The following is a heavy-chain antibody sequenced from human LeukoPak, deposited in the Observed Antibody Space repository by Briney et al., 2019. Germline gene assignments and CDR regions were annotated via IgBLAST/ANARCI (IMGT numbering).Heavy chain of an antibody. CDR1: GGSFSGYY. J-gene: IGHJ1*01. CDR3: ARARRAARPRGPNKSPFAEYFQH. CDR2: INHSGST. V-gene: IGHV4-34*01. D-gene: IGHD6-6*01. Sequence: SETLSLTCAVYGGSFSGYYWSWIRQPPGKGLEWIGEINHSGSTNYNPSLKCRVTISVDTSKNQFPLKLSSVTAADTAVYYCARARRAARPRGPNKSPFAEYFQHWGQGTLVTVSS.